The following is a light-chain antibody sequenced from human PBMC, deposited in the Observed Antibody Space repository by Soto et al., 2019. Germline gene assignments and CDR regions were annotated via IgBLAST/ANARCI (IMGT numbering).Light chain of an antibody. V-gene: IGLV1-40*01. J-gene: IGLJ1*01. CDR1: SSKFGSADA. CDR3: QSIDIGLIAYV. Sequence: QSVLTQPPSISGAPGQRVTISCTWASSKFGSADAVYWYQHIPGTAPKLLVYADDSRPSVVADRFPASKSGTSASLAITGNHVDDEADYDRQSIDIGLIAYVFGTRTKLTVL. CDR2: ADD.